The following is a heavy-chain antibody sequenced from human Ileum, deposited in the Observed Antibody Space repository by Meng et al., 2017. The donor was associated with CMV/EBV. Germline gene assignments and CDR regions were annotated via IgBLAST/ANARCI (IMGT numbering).Heavy chain of an antibody. D-gene: IGHD2-8*01. CDR1: GFTFSTYW. CDR2: VKHDGSEK. J-gene: IGHJ4*02. V-gene: IGHV3-7*01. CDR3: ARDTGPNTLDY. Sequence: GESQKIPCAASGFTFSTYWMTWVRQAPGKGLEWVVNVKHDGSEKYYLDSVQGRFTVSRDNAKNSLYLQMNSLRDEDTAIYYCARDTGPNTLDYWGQGTLVTVSS.